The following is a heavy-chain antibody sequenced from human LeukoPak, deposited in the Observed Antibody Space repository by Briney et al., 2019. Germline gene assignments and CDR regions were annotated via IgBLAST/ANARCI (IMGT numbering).Heavy chain of an antibody. V-gene: IGHV4-59*01. J-gene: IGHJ4*02. CDR1: GGSISSYY. CDR2: IYYSGST. CDR3: AREYSSGWSGAGY. Sequence: ASETLSLTCTVSGGSISSYYWSWIRQPPGKGLEWIGYIYYSGSTNYNPSLESRVTISVDTSKNQFSLKLSSVTAADTAVYYCAREYSSGWSGAGYWGQGTLVTVSS. D-gene: IGHD6-19*01.